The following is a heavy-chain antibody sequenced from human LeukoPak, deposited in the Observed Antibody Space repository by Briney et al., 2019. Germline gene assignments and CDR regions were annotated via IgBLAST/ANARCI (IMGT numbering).Heavy chain of an antibody. J-gene: IGHJ4*02. CDR2: IYYSGST. V-gene: IGHV4-59*01. CDR1: GGSISSYY. CDR3: ARGIGGSYPYYFDY. D-gene: IGHD1-26*01. Sequence: PSETLSLTCTVSGGSISSYYWIWIRQPPGKGLEWIGYIYYSGSTNYNPSLKSRVTISVDTSKNQFSLKLSSVTAADTAVYYCARGIGGSYPYYFDYWGQGTLVTVSS.